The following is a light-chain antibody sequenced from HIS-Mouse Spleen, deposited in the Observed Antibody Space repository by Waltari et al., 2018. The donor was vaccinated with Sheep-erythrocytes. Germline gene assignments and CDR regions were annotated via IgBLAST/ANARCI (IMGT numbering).Light chain of an antibody. CDR2: DVS. J-gene: IGLJ1*01. V-gene: IGLV2-11*01. Sequence: QSALTQPRSVSGSPGQSVTISCTGTSSDVGGYNYFSWYQQHPGKAPQLMIYDVSKRPSGVPDRFSGSKSGNTASLTISGLQAEDEADYYCCSYAGSYNHVFATGTKVTVL. CDR1: SSDVGGYNY. CDR3: CSYAGSYNHV.